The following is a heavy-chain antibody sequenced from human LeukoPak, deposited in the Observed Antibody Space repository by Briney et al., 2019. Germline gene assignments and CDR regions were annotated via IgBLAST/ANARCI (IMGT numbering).Heavy chain of an antibody. Sequence: GGSLRLSCAASGFIFRDYSMNWVRQAPGKGLEWVSNIRGSASGLGSGMYYADSVKGRFTISRDDAKNSLYLQMSSLRAEDTAFYYCARDNNWGFDYWGQGALVTVSS. D-gene: IGHD7-27*01. V-gene: IGHV3-48*04. CDR2: IRGSASGLGSGM. CDR1: GFIFRDYS. CDR3: ARDNNWGFDY. J-gene: IGHJ4*02.